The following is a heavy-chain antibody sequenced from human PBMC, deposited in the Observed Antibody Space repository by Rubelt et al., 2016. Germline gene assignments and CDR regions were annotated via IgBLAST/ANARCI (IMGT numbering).Heavy chain of an antibody. D-gene: IGHD5/OR15-5a*01. CDR1: GYTLTTFG. J-gene: IGHJ6*02. CDR3: ARRSTGNAMDV. V-gene: IGHV1-18*01. Sequence: QVQLVQSGAEVKNPGASVKVTCKASGYTLTTFGLTWVRQAPGQGLEWMGWISPHNGVTKYAQKFHGRVTMTMDTSIRTAYMELSSRLSDDKALYYCARRSTGNAMDVWGQGTTVTVSS. CDR2: ISPHNGVT.